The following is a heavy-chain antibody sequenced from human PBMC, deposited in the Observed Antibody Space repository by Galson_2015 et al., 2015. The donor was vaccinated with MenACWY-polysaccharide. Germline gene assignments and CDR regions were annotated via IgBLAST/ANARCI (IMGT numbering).Heavy chain of an antibody. D-gene: IGHD2-8*01. Sequence: SVKVSCKASGYTFTNYYIHWVRQAPGLGLGWMGVVKPSGGHPIQEQKFQGRVTMTSDTSTSTVYMEVRSLGSDDTAIYYCARAAYCTHYCYYYYYMDVWGKGTTVTVSS. CDR2: VKPSGGHP. V-gene: IGHV1-46*01. CDR3: ARAAYCTHYCYYYYYMDV. J-gene: IGHJ6*03. CDR1: GYTFTNYY.